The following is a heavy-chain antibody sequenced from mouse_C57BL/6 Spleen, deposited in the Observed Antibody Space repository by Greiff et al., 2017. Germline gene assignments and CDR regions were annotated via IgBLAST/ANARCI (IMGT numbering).Heavy chain of an antibody. D-gene: IGHD1-1*01. CDR1: GYTFTSYW. V-gene: IGHV1-64*01. CDR2: IHPNSGST. CDR3: ARWGTTVVASGYFDY. J-gene: IGHJ2*01. Sequence: QVQLQQPGAELVKPGASVKLSCKASGYTFTSYWMHWVKQRPGQGLEWIGMIHPNSGSTNYNEKFKSKATLTVDKSSSTAYMQLSSLTSEDSAVYICARWGTTVVASGYFDYWGKGTTLTVSS.